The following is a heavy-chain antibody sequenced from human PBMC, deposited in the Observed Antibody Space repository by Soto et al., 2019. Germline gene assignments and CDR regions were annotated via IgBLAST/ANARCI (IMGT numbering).Heavy chain of an antibody. CDR1: GGSFSGYY. Sequence: PSETLSLTCAVYGGSFSGYYWSWIRQPPGKGLEWIGEINHSGSTNYNPSLKSRVTISVDTSKNQFSLRLSSVTTADTAVYYCARKIRVGQLRVYYYYGMDAWGQGTTVTVSS. CDR2: INHSGST. CDR3: ARKIRVGQLRVYYYYGMDA. J-gene: IGHJ6*02. V-gene: IGHV4-34*01. D-gene: IGHD1-7*01.